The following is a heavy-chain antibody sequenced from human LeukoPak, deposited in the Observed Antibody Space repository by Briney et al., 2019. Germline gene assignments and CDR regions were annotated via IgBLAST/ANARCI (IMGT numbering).Heavy chain of an antibody. J-gene: IGHJ4*02. CDR3: GTEDVVVVAATLDY. D-gene: IGHD2-15*01. Sequence: SVKVSCKASGGTFSSYAISWVRQAPGKGLEWMGRIIPIFCTANYAQKFEGRATITTDESTSTAYMQPSSLRSEDTAVYYCGTEDVVVVAATLDYWGQGTLVTVSS. CDR1: GGTFSSYA. V-gene: IGHV1-69*05. CDR2: IIPIFCTA.